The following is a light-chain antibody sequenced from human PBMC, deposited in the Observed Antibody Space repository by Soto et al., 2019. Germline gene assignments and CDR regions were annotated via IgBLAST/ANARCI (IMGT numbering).Light chain of an antibody. CDR2: GVS. Sequence: EIVMTQSPATLSVSPGERATLSCRASQSVSSDLAWYQQKPGQAPRLLIYGVSTRATGLPARFSGSGSGTEFTLTISGLQSEDFAVYYCQQYNNWPFTFGPGTKVDIK. CDR3: QQYNNWPFT. V-gene: IGKV3-15*01. CDR1: QSVSSD. J-gene: IGKJ3*01.